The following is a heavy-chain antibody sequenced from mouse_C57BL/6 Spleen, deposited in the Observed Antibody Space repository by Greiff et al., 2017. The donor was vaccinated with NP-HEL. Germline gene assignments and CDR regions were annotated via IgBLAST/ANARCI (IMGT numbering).Heavy chain of an antibody. Sequence: VQRVESGAELARPGASVKLSCKASGYTFTSYGISWVKQRTGQGLEWIGEIYPRSGNTYYNEKFKGKATLTADKSSSTAYMELRSLTSEDSAVYFCARSRGYGSSSFDYWGQGTTLTVSS. J-gene: IGHJ2*01. V-gene: IGHV1-81*01. CDR3: ARSRGYGSSSFDY. CDR2: IYPRSGNT. CDR1: GYTFTSYG. D-gene: IGHD1-1*01.